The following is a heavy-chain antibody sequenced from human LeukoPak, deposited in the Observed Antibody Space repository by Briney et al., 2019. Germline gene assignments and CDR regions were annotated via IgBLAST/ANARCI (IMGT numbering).Heavy chain of an antibody. J-gene: IGHJ6*03. D-gene: IGHD5-18*01. V-gene: IGHV4-34*01. Sequence: PSETLSLTCAVYGGSFSGYYWSWIRQPPGKGLECIGEINHSGSTNYNPSLKSRVTISVDTSKNQFSLKLSSVTAADTAVYYCARGEGGYSYGYYYYYMDVWGKGTTVTVSS. CDR2: INHSGST. CDR3: ARGEGGYSYGYYYYYMDV. CDR1: GGSFSGYY.